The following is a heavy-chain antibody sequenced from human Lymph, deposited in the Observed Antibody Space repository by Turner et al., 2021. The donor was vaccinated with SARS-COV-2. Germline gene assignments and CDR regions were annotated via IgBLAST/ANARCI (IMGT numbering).Heavy chain of an antibody. Sequence: QVQLQESGPGLVKPSETLSLTCTVSGGSISSYYWSWIRQPPGNGLEWIGYISNSGSTNYNPSLKSRVTISLDTSKNQFSRKLSSVTAADTAVYYCARHGNELGIQLWGQGTLVTVSS. V-gene: IGHV4-59*08. CDR1: GGSISSYY. CDR2: ISNSGST. D-gene: IGHD5-18*01. J-gene: IGHJ4*02. CDR3: ARHGNELGIQL.